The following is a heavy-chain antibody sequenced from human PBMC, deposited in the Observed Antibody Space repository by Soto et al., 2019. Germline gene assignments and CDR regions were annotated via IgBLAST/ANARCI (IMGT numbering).Heavy chain of an antibody. CDR2: ISGDGSKK. V-gene: IGHV3-30*04. Sequence: QVQLVESGGGVVQPGKSLRLSCVASAFTFSDYSMHWVRQAPGKGLEWVAAISGDGSKKSYADSVKGRATLSRDNAKNTLYLQMVNLRAEDTAVYFCGRDLGGSGTPLEYYGMDVWGRGTTVTVSS. CDR1: AFTFSDYS. J-gene: IGHJ6*02. D-gene: IGHD3-10*01. CDR3: GRDLGGSGTPLEYYGMDV.